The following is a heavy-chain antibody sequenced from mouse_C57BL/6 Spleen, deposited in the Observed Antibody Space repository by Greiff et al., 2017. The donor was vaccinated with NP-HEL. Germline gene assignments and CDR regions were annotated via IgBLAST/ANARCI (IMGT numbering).Heavy chain of an antibody. Sequence: QVQLQQSGAELVMPGASVKLSCKASGYTFTSYWMHWVKQRPGQGLEWIGEIDPSDSYTNYNQKFKGKSTLTVDKSSSTAYMPLSSLTSEDSAVYYSARGGDSSGYFWCAYGGQETLVTVSA. V-gene: IGHV1-69*01. CDR3: ARGGDSSGYFWCAY. J-gene: IGHJ3*01. CDR1: GYTFTSYW. D-gene: IGHD3-2*02. CDR2: IDPSDSYT.